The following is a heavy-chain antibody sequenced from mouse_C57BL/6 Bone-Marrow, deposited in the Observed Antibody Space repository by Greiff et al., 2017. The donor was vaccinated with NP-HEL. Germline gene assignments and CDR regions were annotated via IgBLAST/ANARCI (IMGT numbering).Heavy chain of an antibody. D-gene: IGHD2-4*01. CDR3: ARWIYDYDPAWFAY. V-gene: IGHV1-7*01. CDR1: GYTFTSYW. J-gene: IGHJ3*01. Sequence: QVHVKQSGAELAKPGASVKLSCKASGYTFTSYWMHWVKQRPGQGLEWIGYINPSSGYTKYNQKFKDKATLTADKSSSTAYMQLSSLTYEDSAVYYCARWIYDYDPAWFAYWGQGTLVTVSA. CDR2: INPSSGYT.